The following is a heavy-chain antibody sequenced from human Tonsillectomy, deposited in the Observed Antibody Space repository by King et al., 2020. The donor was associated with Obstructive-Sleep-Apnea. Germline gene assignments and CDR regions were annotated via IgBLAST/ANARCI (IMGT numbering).Heavy chain of an antibody. Sequence: QLQESGPGLVKPSETLSLTCTVSVGSISSSSYYWGWIRQPPGKGLEWIGSIYYSGSPYFNPSLKSRVTISVDTSKNQFSLKLSSVTAADTAVYYCARHHPFTYYDSSGDLDYWGQGTLVTVSS. D-gene: IGHD3-22*01. J-gene: IGHJ4*02. CDR2: IYYSGSP. CDR1: VGSISSSSYY. CDR3: ARHHPFTYYDSSGDLDY. V-gene: IGHV4-39*01.